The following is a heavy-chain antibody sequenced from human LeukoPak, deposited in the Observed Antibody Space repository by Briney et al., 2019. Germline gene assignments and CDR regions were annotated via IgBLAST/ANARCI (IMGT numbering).Heavy chain of an antibody. CDR2: ISYDRSNK. V-gene: IGHV3-30-3*01. Sequence: TGGSLRLSCAASGFTFSSYAMHWVRQAPGKGLGWVAVISYDRSNKYYADSVKGQFTISRDNSKNTLYLQMNSLRAEDTAVYYCARDSSSDYHDYWGQGALVTVSS. J-gene: IGHJ4*02. CDR1: GFTFSSYA. CDR3: ARDSSSDYHDY. D-gene: IGHD6-19*01.